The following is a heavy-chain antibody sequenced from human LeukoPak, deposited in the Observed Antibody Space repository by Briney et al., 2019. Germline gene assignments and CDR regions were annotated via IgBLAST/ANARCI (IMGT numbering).Heavy chain of an antibody. V-gene: IGHV3-15*07. CDR1: GFTFSNAW. CDR3: TTAYYSGWYPDY. Sequence: GGSLRLSCAASGFTFSNAWMNWVRQAPGKGLEWVGRIKSKTDGGTTDYAAPVKGRFTISRDDSKNTLYLQMNSLKAEDTAVYYCTTAYYSGWYPDYWGQGTLVTVSS. CDR2: IKSKTDGGTT. D-gene: IGHD6-19*01. J-gene: IGHJ4*02.